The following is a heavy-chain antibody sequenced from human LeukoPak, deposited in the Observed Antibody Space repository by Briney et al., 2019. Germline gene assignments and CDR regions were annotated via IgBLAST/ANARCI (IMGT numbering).Heavy chain of an antibody. V-gene: IGHV3-48*01. Sequence: GGSLRLSCAASGFTFSAYSMNWVRQAPGKGLEWIAHITNTLGISYADSVKGRFTVSRDKNSLYLQMSSLRGEDTAVYYCARDLDPWYLNLWGRGTLVIVSS. J-gene: IGHJ2*01. CDR1: GFTFSAYS. CDR3: ARDLDPWYLNL. CDR2: ITNTLGI.